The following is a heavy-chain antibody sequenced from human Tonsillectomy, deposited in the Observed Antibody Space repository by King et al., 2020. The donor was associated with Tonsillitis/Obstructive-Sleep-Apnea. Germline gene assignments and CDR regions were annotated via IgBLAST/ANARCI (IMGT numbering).Heavy chain of an antibody. CDR1: GFTFDDYA. Sequence: VQLVESGGGLVQPGRSLRLSCAASGFTFDDYAMHWVRQAPGKGLEWVSGISWNSGSIGYADSVKGRFTISRDNAKNSLYLQMNSLRAEDTALYYCAKGPSSGWYDRRSYYYYYMDVWGKGTPVTVSS. CDR2: ISWNSGSI. CDR3: AKGPSSGWYDRRSYYYYYMDV. J-gene: IGHJ6*03. D-gene: IGHD6-19*01. V-gene: IGHV3-9*01.